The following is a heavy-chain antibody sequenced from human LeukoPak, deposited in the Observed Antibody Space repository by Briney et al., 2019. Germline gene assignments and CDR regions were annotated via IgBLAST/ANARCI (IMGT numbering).Heavy chain of an antibody. V-gene: IGHV1-8*01. CDR1: GYTFTSYD. CDR3: AREDYGDYGAFDY. CDR2: MNPNSGNT. Sequence: ASVKVSCKASGYTFTSYDINWVRQATGQGLEWMGWMNPNSGNTGYAQKFQGRVTMTRNTSISTAYMELSSLRPEDTAVYYCAREDYGDYGAFDYWGQGTLVTVSS. D-gene: IGHD4-17*01. J-gene: IGHJ4*02.